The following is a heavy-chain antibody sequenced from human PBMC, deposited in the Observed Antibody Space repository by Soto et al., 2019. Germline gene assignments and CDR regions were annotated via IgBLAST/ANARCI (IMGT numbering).Heavy chain of an antibody. Sequence: ETLRRTGAVAAAAIRSYYWTWIRRLPGQGLESIGYIYYSGTTNYNPALKIRVTISVDTSKNQFSLNLSSVTAADTAVYYCAGHCSSSSCRYSFEQYYGMDIWDKGTTVTVSS. CDR2: IYYSGTT. J-gene: IGHJ6*04. CDR1: AAAIRSYY. V-gene: IGHV4-59*01. CDR3: AGHCSSSSCRYSFEQYYGMDI. D-gene: IGHD2-2*01.